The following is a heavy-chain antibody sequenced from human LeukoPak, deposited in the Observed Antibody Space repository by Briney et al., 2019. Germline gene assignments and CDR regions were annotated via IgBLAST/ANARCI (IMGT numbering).Heavy chain of an antibody. CDR1: VYTFTSYY. CDR3: ARVRGSGNHYGMDV. V-gene: IGHV1-46*03. CDR2: INPSGGNT. D-gene: IGHD3-10*01. Sequence: ASVKVSCKASVYTFTSYYMHGVRQAPGQGVWWMGIINPSGGNTSYAQKFQGRVTMTRDTSTSTVYMELSSLRSEDTAVYYCARVRGSGNHYGMDVWGQGTTVTVSS. J-gene: IGHJ6*02.